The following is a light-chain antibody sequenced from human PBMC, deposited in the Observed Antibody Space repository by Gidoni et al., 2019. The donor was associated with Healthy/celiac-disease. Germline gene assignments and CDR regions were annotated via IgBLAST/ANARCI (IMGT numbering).Light chain of an antibody. J-gene: IGKJ2*01. V-gene: IGKV1-33*01. CDR2: DAS. CDR3: QQYDNLPYT. Sequence: DIQMTQSPSSLSASVGDRVTLTCQASQDISNDLNWYQQKPGKAPKLLIYDASNLETGVPSRFSGSGSGTDFTFTISSLQPEDIATYYCQQYDNLPYTFGQGTKLEIK. CDR1: QDISND.